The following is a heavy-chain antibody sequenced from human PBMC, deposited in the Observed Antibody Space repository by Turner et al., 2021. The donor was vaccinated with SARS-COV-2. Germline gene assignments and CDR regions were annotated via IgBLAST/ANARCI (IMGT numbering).Heavy chain of an antibody. CDR3: ARDVGAYFDY. D-gene: IGHD1-26*01. CDR1: GFTFSSYD. J-gene: IGHJ4*02. V-gene: IGHV3-30-3*01. Sequence: QVQLVESGGGVVQPGRSLRLPCAASGFTFSSYDMHWVRQAPGKGLEWVALISYDGSNKYYADSVKGRFTISRDNSKNTLYLQMNSLRPEDTAVYYCARDVGAYFDYWGQGTLVTVSS. CDR2: ISYDGSNK.